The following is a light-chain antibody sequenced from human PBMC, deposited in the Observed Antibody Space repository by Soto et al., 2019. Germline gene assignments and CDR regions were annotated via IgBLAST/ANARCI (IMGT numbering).Light chain of an antibody. CDR1: SSDVGGYNY. Sequence: QSALTQPASVSGSPGQSITIACTGTSSDVGGYNYVSWYQQHPGKAPKLLIYEVSNRPSGVSNRLSGSKSGNKASLTISGLTDEDADDPCCSSYTSRSTRVFGGGTKLTVL. V-gene: IGLV2-14*01. CDR2: EVS. CDR3: SSYTSRSTRV. J-gene: IGLJ3*02.